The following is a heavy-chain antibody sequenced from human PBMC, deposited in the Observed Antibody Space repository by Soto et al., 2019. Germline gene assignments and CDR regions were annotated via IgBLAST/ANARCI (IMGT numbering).Heavy chain of an antibody. D-gene: IGHD2-15*01. CDR3: TGGGYYSGGSCYARFD. CDR2: IRSKANSYAT. Sequence: EVQLVESGGGLVQPGGSLKLSCAASGFTFSGSAMHWVRQASGKGLEWVGRIRSKANSYATAYAASVKGRFTISRDDPKNMAYRQMNSMKTEDTAVYYCTGGGYYSGGSCYARFDWGQGTLVTVSS. V-gene: IGHV3-73*02. CDR1: GFTFSGSA. J-gene: IGHJ4*02.